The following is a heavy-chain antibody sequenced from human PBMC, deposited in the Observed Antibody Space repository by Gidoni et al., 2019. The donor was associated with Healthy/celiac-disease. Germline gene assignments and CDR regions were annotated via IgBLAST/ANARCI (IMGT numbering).Heavy chain of an antibody. V-gene: IGHV4-59*01. CDR3: ARDSGSYYFDY. Sequence: QVQLQESGPGLVKPSETLSLTCTVSGGSISSYYWSWIRQPPGKGLEWIGYIYYSGSTNYNPSLKSRVTISVYTSKNQFSLKLSSVTAADTAVYYCARDSGSYYFDYWGQGTLVTVSS. CDR1: GGSISSYY. J-gene: IGHJ4*02. D-gene: IGHD6-25*01. CDR2: IYYSGST.